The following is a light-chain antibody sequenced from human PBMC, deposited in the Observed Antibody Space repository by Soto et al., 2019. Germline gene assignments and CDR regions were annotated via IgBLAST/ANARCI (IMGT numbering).Light chain of an antibody. CDR2: EVS. CDR1: SSDVGGYNY. Sequence: QSVLTQPASVSGSPGQSITISCTGTSSDVGGYNYVSWYQQHPGKAPKLIISEVSSRPSGVSDRFSGSKSGNTASLTISGLQAEDEADYYCSSYTSSSTWVFGGGTKVTVL. CDR3: SSYTSSSTWV. V-gene: IGLV2-14*01. J-gene: IGLJ3*02.